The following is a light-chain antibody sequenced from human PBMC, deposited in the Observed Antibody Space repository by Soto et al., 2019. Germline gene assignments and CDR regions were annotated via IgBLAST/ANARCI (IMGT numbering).Light chain of an antibody. CDR2: DVS. Sequence: QSVLTQPRSVSGSPGQSVTISCTGTSSDVGGYNYVSWYQQHPGKAPKLMIYDVSKRPSGVPDRFSGSKSGNTASLTISGLQAEDEADYYCCSYAGSSSWVFGGGTMLTVL. CDR3: CSYAGSSSWV. J-gene: IGLJ3*02. CDR1: SSDVGGYNY. V-gene: IGLV2-11*01.